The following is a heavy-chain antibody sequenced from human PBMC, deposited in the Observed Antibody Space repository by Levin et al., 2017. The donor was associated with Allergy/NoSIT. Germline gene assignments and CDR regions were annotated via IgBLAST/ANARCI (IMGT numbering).Heavy chain of an antibody. D-gene: IGHD1-1*01. J-gene: IGHJ4*02. CDR2: ISGTGGDT. V-gene: IGHV3-23*01. CDR1: GFTFNSYA. Sequence: QSGESLKISCAASGFTFNSYAMSWVRQAPGKGLEWVSVISGTGGDTYYVDSVKGRFTVSRDKSKNTVYLQMNSLRAEDKAIYYCAKLNFMTRTTSHIDHWGQGSLVTVSS. CDR3: AKLNFMTRTTSHIDH.